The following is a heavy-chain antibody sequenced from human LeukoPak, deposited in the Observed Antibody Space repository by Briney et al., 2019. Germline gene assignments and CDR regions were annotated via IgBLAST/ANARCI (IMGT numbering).Heavy chain of an antibody. J-gene: IGHJ4*02. V-gene: IGHV1-69*05. D-gene: IGHD5-18*01. CDR3: ARAGSYGLYYFDY. CDR1: GGTFSSYA. CDR2: IIPIFGTA. Sequence: SVKVSCKASGGTFSSYAISWVRQAPGQGLEWMGGIIPIFGTANYAQKFQGRVTITTDEATSTAYMELSSLRSEDTAVYYCARAGSYGLYYFDYWGQGTLVTVSS.